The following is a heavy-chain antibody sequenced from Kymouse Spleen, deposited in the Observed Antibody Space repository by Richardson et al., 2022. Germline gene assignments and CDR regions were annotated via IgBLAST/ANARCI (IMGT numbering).Heavy chain of an antibody. CDR1: GFTFSDYY. Sequence: QVQLVESGGGLVKPGGSLRLSCAASGFTFSDYYMSWIRQAPGKGLEWVSYISSSGSTIYYADSVKGRFTISRDNAKNSLYLQMNSLRAEDTAVYYCARDEYSSSWTYSYYYYGMDVWGQGTTVTVSS. CDR3: ARDEYSSSWTYSYYYYGMDV. V-gene: IGHV3-11*01. D-gene: IGHD6-13*01. J-gene: IGHJ6*02. CDR2: ISSSGSTI.